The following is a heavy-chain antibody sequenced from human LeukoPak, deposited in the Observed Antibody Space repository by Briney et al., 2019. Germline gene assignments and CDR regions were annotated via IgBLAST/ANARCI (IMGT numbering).Heavy chain of an antibody. J-gene: IGHJ1*01. Sequence: PGGSLRLSCAASGIAVNSNYMSWVRQAPGKGLEWVSLIYSGGRTEYAGSVKGRFTIFRDNSENTVYLQMNSLRVEDTAMYFCATVGCNGATCYTQYFHSWGQGTLVTVSP. CDR3: ATVGCNGATCYTQYFHS. CDR2: IYSGGRT. V-gene: IGHV3-53*01. CDR1: GIAVNSNY. D-gene: IGHD4/OR15-4a*01.